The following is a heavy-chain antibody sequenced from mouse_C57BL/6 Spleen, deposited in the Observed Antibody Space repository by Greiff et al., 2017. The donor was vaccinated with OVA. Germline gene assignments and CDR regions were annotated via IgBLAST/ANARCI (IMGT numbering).Heavy chain of an antibody. CDR1: GYTFTSYW. J-gene: IGHJ3*01. D-gene: IGHD3-2*02. Sequence: VQLQQSGAELAKPGASVKLSCKASGYTFTSYWMHWVKQRPGQGLEWIGYINPSSGYTKYNQKFKDKATLTADKSSSTAYMQLSSLTYEDFAVYFCARSGSQATSWFAYWGQGTLVTVSA. CDR2: INPSSGYT. V-gene: IGHV1-7*01. CDR3: ARSGSQATSWFAY.